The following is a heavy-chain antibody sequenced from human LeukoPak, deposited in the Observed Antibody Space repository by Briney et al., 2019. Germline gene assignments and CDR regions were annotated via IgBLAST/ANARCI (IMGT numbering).Heavy chain of an antibody. D-gene: IGHD3-10*01. V-gene: IGHV3-30*04. CDR2: ISYDGSNK. J-gene: IGHJ6*03. CDR3: ARESGFGGPDSPVYYYMDV. CDR1: GFTFSSYA. Sequence: GGSLRLSCAASGFTFSSYAMHWVRQAPGKGLEWVAVISYDGSNKYYADSVKGRFTISRDNSKNTLYLQMNSLRAEDTAVYYRARESGFGGPDSPVYYYMDVWGKGTTVTVSS.